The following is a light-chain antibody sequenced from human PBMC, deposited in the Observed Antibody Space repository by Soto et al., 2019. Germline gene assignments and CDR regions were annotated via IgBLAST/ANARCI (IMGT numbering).Light chain of an antibody. Sequence: EILMTQSPATLSVSPGERVTLSCRASQGIASDLAWYQQKPGQAPRLLIFDASTRATGIPARFSGSGSGTEFTLTISSLESEDFAVYYCQQYNNWVTFGGGTKVEIK. CDR3: QQYNNWVT. J-gene: IGKJ4*01. CDR1: QGIASD. CDR2: DAS. V-gene: IGKV3-15*01.